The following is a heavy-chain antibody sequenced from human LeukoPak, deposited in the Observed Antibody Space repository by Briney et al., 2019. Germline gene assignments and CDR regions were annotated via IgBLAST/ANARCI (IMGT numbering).Heavy chain of an antibody. D-gene: IGHD2-2*01. CDR3: AREQSLPAAKFAFDM. V-gene: IGHV3-48*02. CDR2: ISSSSRTI. Sequence: GGSLRLSCAASGFTFSSYSMNWVRQAPGKGLEWVSYISSSSRTIYYAYPVRRRFTIFGDYTNHAPFLQMNRTREDDAAVYYCAREQSLPAAKFAFDMGGEGTMVTVSS. J-gene: IGHJ3*02. CDR1: GFTFSSYS.